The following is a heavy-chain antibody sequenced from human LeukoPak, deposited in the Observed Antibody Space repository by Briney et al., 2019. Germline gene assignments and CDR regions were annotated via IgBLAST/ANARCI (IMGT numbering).Heavy chain of an antibody. Sequence: ASVKVSCKASGYTFTSYDINWVRQATGQGLGWMGWMNPNSGNTGYAQKFQGRVTMTRNTSISTAYMELSSLRSEDTAVYYCARLEAAAGTGFDSWGQGTLVTVSS. CDR3: ARLEAAAGTGFDS. V-gene: IGHV1-8*01. CDR1: GYTFTSYD. CDR2: MNPNSGNT. J-gene: IGHJ5*01. D-gene: IGHD6-13*01.